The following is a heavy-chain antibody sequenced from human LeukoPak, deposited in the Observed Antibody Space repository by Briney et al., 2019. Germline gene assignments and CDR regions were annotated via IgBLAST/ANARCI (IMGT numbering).Heavy chain of an antibody. Sequence: PGGSLRLFCAASGFTFDSYAMSWVRQAPGKGLEWVSAISGSGGSTYYADSVKGRFTISRDNSKNTLYLQMNSLRAEDTAVYYCAKGHHYDILTLLGPWGQGTLVTVSS. CDR2: ISGSGGST. V-gene: IGHV3-23*01. CDR1: GFTFDSYA. D-gene: IGHD3-9*01. J-gene: IGHJ5*02. CDR3: AKGHHYDILTLLGP.